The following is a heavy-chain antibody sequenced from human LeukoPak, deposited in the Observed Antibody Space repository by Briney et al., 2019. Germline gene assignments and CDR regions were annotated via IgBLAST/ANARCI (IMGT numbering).Heavy chain of an antibody. V-gene: IGHV3-23*01. CDR2: ISGSGGST. CDR1: GFTFSSYA. D-gene: IGHD2-2*01. J-gene: IGHJ4*02. Sequence: GGSLRLSCAASGFTFSSYAMSWVRQAPGKGLEWVSAISGSGGSTYYADSVKGRFTISRDNSKNTLYLQMNSLRAEDTAVYYCAKVSGSYCSSTSCYGSRWGQGTLVTVSS. CDR3: AKVSGSYCSSTSCYGSR.